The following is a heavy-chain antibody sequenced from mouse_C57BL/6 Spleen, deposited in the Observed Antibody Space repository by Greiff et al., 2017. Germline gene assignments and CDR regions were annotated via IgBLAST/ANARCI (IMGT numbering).Heavy chain of an antibody. V-gene: IGHV1-64*01. CDR2: IHPNSGST. J-gene: IGHJ4*01. Sequence: QVQLQQPGAELVKPGASVKLSCKASGYTFTSYWMHWVKQRPGQGLEWIGMIHPNSGSTNYNEKFKSKATLTVDKSSSTAYMQLSSLTSVDSAVYCCAGFITTVVGAMDYWGQGTSVTVSS. CDR3: AGFITTVVGAMDY. CDR1: GYTFTSYW. D-gene: IGHD1-1*01.